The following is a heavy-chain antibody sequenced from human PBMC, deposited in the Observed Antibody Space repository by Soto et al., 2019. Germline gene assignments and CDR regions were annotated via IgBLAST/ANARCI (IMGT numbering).Heavy chain of an antibody. V-gene: IGHV3-23*01. D-gene: IGHD5-18*01. CDR1: GFTFSSYA. Sequence: EVQLLESGGGLVQPGGSLRLSCAASGFTFSSYAMSWVRQAPGKGLEWVSAISGSGGSTYYADSVKGRFTISRDNSKNTLYLQMNSLRAEDTAVYYCARDSGRGYSYGYYWGQGTLVTVSS. CDR3: ARDSGRGYSYGYY. CDR2: ISGSGGST. J-gene: IGHJ4*02.